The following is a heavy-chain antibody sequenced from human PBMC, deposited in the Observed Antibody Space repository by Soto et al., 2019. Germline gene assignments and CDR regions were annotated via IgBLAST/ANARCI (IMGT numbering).Heavy chain of an antibody. CDR1: GGSFSGHS. Sequence: SETLSLTCAVYGGSFSGHSWNWLRQSPGKGREWIGDINHSGRVNYSPSLKSRVTISVDTSKNQFSLTLSAVTAADTAMYYCSARAYDTNGYYRFDPWGQGTLVTVSS. CDR3: SARAYDTNGYYRFDP. J-gene: IGHJ5*01. D-gene: IGHD3-22*01. V-gene: IGHV4-34*01. CDR2: INHSGRV.